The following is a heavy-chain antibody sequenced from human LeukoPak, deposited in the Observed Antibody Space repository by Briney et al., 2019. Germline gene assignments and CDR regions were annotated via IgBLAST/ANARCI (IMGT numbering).Heavy chain of an antibody. V-gene: IGHV1-2*02. CDR2: INPNSGGT. CDR1: GYTFTGYY. CDR3: ARKSAYCSSTSCYAGYAFDI. Sequence: ASVKVSCKASGYTFTGYYMHWVRQAPGQGLEWMGWINPNSGGTNYAQKFQGRVTMTRNTSISTAYMELSSLRSEDTAVYYCARKSAYCSSTSCYAGYAFDIWGQGTMVTVSS. J-gene: IGHJ3*02. D-gene: IGHD2-2*01.